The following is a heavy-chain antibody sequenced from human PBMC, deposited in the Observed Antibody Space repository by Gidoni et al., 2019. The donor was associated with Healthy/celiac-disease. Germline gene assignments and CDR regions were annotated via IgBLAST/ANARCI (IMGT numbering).Heavy chain of an antibody. Sequence: EVQLVESGGGLVKPGGSLRLSCAASGFTFSSYSMNWVRQAPGKGLEWVSSISSSSSYIYYADSVKGRFTISRDNAKNSLYLQMNSLRAEDTAVYYCARDSSPEDPYYFDYWGQGTLVTVSS. V-gene: IGHV3-21*01. CDR1: GFTFSSYS. CDR3: ARDSSPEDPYYFDY. CDR2: ISSSSSYI. J-gene: IGHJ4*02.